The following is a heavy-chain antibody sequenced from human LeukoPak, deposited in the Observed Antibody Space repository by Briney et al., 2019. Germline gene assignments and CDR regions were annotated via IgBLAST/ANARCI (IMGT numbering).Heavy chain of an antibody. CDR2: IYYSGST. CDR3: ARGSSSWPYYFDY. V-gene: IGHV4-59*01. J-gene: IGHJ4*02. CDR1: GGSISSYY. D-gene: IGHD6-13*01. Sequence: SETLSLTCTVSGGSISSYYWNWIRQPPGKGLEWIRNIYYSGSTNYNPSLKSRVTISVDTSKNQFSLKLSSVTAADTAMYYCARGSSSWPYYFDYWGQGALVTVSS.